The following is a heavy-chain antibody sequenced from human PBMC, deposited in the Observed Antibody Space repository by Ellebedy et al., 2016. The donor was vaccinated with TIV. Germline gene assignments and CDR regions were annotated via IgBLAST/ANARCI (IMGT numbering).Heavy chain of an antibody. V-gene: IGHV4-38-2*01. D-gene: IGHD2-2*01. CDR2: IYLNGDT. CDR1: GSSIMSGHY. J-gene: IGHJ4*02. Sequence: MPSETLSLTCSVSGSSIMSGHYWAWIRLPPGKGLEWIGSIYLNGDTFDNPSLKPRATISVVSKNQFSLRLRSVTAADTAVYYCARGQFSSDPHFEFWGQGTLVTVSS. CDR3: ARGQFSSDPHFEF.